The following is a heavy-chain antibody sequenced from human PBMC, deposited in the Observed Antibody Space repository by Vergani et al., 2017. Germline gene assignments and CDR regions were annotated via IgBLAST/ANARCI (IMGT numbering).Heavy chain of an antibody. CDR1: GFKFSDHY. V-gene: IGHV3-11*04. J-gene: IGHJ6*02. D-gene: IGHD1-1*01. Sequence: VPLLESGGGLVRPGGSLRLSCAASGFKFSDHYMSWIRQAPGKGLEWVSHISPGASTVSYTDSVTGRFTVSRDNDNNSLTLDMTTLRVEDTAVYYCAKNPGISTTRHYYAMDVWGQGTTVTVSS. CDR3: AKNPGISTTRHYYAMDV. CDR2: ISPGASTV.